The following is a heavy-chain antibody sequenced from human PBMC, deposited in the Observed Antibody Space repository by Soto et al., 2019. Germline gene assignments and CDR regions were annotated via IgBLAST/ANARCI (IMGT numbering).Heavy chain of an antibody. V-gene: IGHV4-39*02. Sequence: SETLSLTCSVSGSSINSNLYHWGWIRHSPGKGLEWIGSIHNTGNIFYNPSLKSRVTLSIDTSQSHFSLHLSSVTAADTAVYFCARLYTGHYIMYYRGPGTSVIVSS. CDR2: IHNTGNI. J-gene: IGHJ4*02. CDR1: GSSINSNLYH. CDR3: ARLYTGHYIMYY. D-gene: IGHD2-2*02.